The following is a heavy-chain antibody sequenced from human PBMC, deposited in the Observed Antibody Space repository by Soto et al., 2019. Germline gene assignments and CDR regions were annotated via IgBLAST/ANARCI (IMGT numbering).Heavy chain of an antibody. Sequence: QVQLQESGPGLVKPSGTLSLTCTVSGGSMSSSNWWNWVRQPPGKGLEWIGETHHSGRTNYNPSLKSRVTLSVAKSKNPVSLKLSSVTAADTAVYYCARSEATVRDYWGQGTLVTVSS. CDR2: THHSGRT. J-gene: IGHJ4*02. CDR3: ARSEATVRDY. V-gene: IGHV4-4*02. CDR1: GGSMSSSNW. D-gene: IGHD4-17*01.